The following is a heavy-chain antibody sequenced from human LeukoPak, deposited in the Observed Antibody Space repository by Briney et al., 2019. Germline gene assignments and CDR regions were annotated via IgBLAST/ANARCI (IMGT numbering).Heavy chain of an antibody. CDR1: GGSISSYY. CDR2: INHSGST. D-gene: IGHD2-15*01. V-gene: IGHV4-34*01. CDR3: ASIAVVVAATHYFDY. Sequence: SETLSLTCTVSGGSISSYYWSWIRQPPGKGLEWIGEINHSGSTNYNPSLKSRVTISVDTSKNQFSLKLSSVTAADTAVYYCASIAVVVAATHYFDYWGQGTLVILSS. J-gene: IGHJ4*02.